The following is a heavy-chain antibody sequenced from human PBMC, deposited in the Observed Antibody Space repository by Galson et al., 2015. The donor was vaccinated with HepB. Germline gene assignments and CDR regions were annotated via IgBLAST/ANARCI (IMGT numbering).Heavy chain of an antibody. CDR2: MSYDGSNK. Sequence: SLRLSCAASGFTFSSYAMHWVRPAPGKGLEWVAVMSYDGSNKYYADSVKGRFTISRDNSKNTLYLQMNSLRAEDTAVYYCARAWLPQVYFDYWGQGTLVTVSS. CDR1: GFTFSSYA. V-gene: IGHV3-30-3*01. D-gene: IGHD6-19*01. J-gene: IGHJ4*02. CDR3: ARAWLPQVYFDY.